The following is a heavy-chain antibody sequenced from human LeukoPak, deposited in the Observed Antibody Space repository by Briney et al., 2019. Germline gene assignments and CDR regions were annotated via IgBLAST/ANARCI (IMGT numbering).Heavy chain of an antibody. CDR1: GFSFSDHY. D-gene: IGHD6-19*01. CDR2: ISGSGSDI. J-gene: IGHJ4*02. CDR3: ARGAGRSGSDY. V-gene: IGHV3-11*01. Sequence: PGGSLRLSCAASGFSFSDHYMTGVRQAPGKGLEWLSYISGSGSDIDYAGSVKGRFTISRDNAKNSLYLQMNILRAEDTAVYYCARGAGRSGSDYWGQGTLVTVSS.